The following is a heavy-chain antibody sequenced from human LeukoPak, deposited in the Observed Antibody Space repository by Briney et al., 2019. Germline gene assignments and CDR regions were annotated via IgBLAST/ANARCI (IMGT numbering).Heavy chain of an antibody. Sequence: SVKVSCKASGGTFSSYAISWVRQAPGQGLEWMGGVIPIFGTANYAQKFQGRVTITEDESTSTAYMELSSLRSEDTAVYYCAREVDYDSSGYYSFDYWGQGTLVTVSS. J-gene: IGHJ4*02. V-gene: IGHV1-69*13. CDR3: AREVDYDSSGYYSFDY. CDR2: VIPIFGTA. D-gene: IGHD3-22*01. CDR1: GGTFSSYA.